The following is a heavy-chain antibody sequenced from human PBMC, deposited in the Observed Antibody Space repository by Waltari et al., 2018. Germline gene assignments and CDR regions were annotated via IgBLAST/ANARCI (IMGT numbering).Heavy chain of an antibody. CDR3: APMGSSRLTWTD. V-gene: IGHV3-48*01. CDR2: ISGGGYPI. CDR1: GFRFSSYG. J-gene: IGHJ4*02. Sequence: EVQLVESGGGLVQPGGSLGLSCAASGFRFSSYGMNWVRQAPGKGLEWVAHISGGGYPIFYADSVKGRFTISRDNAKNSLFLQMNGLRAEDTAVYYCAPMGSSRLTWTDWGQGTLVTVSS. D-gene: IGHD1-26*01.